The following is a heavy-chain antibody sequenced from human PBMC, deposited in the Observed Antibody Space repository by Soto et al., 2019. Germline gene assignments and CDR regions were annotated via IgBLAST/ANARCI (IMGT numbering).Heavy chain of an antibody. V-gene: IGHV3-74*01. J-gene: IGHJ4*02. Sequence: PGGSLRLSCAASGFTLSSDWMHWVRQAPGKGLVWVSRIDSDGSITSYADSVKGRFTISRDNAKNTLYLQMNSLRAEDTAVYYCTRAERGSYGYWGQGTLVTVSS. D-gene: IGHD1-26*01. CDR2: IDSDGSIT. CDR3: TRAERGSYGY. CDR1: GFTLSSDW.